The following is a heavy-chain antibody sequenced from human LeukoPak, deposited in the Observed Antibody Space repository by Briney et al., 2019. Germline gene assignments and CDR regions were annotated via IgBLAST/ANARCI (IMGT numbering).Heavy chain of an antibody. Sequence: SETLSLTCTVFGGSISGYYWSWIRQPPGKGLEWIGYIYYSGSTNYNPSLKSRVTISVDTSKNQFSLKLSSVAAADTAVYYCAREHYDILTGLYIDAFDIWGPGTRVTVSS. J-gene: IGHJ3*02. D-gene: IGHD3-9*01. CDR3: AREHYDILTGLYIDAFDI. CDR1: GGSISGYY. V-gene: IGHV4-59*01. CDR2: IYYSGST.